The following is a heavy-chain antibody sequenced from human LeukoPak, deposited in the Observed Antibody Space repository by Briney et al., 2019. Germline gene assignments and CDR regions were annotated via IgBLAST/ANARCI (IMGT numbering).Heavy chain of an antibody. CDR3: TGHHQAYSRTY. V-gene: IGHV3-48*03. CDR2: ISGSDSTI. Sequence: GGSLRLSCAAYGVTFSSYEMNWVRQAPGKGLEWVSYISGSDSTIYYADSVKGRFTISRDNAKDTLYLQMNSLRAEDTAVYYCTGHHQAYSRTYWGQGTLVTVSS. CDR1: GVTFSSYE. D-gene: IGHD4-11*01. J-gene: IGHJ4*02.